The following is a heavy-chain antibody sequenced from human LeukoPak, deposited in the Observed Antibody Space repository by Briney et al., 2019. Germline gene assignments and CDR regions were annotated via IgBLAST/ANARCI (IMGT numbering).Heavy chain of an antibody. CDR3: ARGRMLYYYDSSGYPFDY. CDR1: GFIFSSYW. J-gene: IGHJ4*02. CDR2: IKQDGSEK. Sequence: GGSLRLSCAASGFIFSSYWMNWVRQAPGKGLEWVANIKQDGSEKYYVDSVKGRFTISRDNAKNSLYLQMNSLRAEDTAVYYCARGRMLYYYDSSGYPFDYWGQGSLVTVSS. V-gene: IGHV3-7*04. D-gene: IGHD3-22*01.